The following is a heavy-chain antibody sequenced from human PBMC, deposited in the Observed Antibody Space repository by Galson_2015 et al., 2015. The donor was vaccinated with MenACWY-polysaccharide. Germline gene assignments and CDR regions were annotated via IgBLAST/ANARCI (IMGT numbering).Heavy chain of an antibody. CDR1: GFTFSSYW. V-gene: IGHV3-7*01. Sequence: SLRLSCAASGFTFSSYWMTWVRQAPGKGLEWVANIKKDGGEKYYVDSVKGRFTISRDNSKNSLYLQMHSLRAEDTAVYSCARGHYGMDVWGQGTTVTVS. CDR3: ARGHYGMDV. CDR2: IKKDGGEK. J-gene: IGHJ6*02.